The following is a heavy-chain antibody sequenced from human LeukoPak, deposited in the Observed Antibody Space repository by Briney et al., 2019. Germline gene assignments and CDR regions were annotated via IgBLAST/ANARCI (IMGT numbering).Heavy chain of an antibody. V-gene: IGHV4-39*07. CDR2: IYHDGST. D-gene: IGHD3-10*01. CDR3: ARDRGRWPHYAFDI. J-gene: IGHJ3*02. Sequence: SETLSLTCTVSGDSISSSTYYWGWIRQPPGKGLEWIGNIYHDGSTYYNPSLKSRVTISIDTSKNQFSLKLSPVTAADTAVYYCARDRGRWPHYAFDIWGHGTMVTVSS. CDR1: GDSISSSTYY.